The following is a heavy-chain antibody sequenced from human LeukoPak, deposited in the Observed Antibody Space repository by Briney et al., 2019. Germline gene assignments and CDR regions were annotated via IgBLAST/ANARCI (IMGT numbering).Heavy chain of an antibody. J-gene: IGHJ3*02. Sequence: LPGRSLRLSCAASGLTFSSYAMHWVRQAPGKGLEWVAVISYDGSNKYYADSVKGRFTISRDNSKNTLYLQMNSLRAEDTAVYYCARDFGYYDSTAGAFDIWGQGTMVTVSS. CDR1: GLTFSSYA. CDR3: ARDFGYYDSTAGAFDI. D-gene: IGHD3-22*01. CDR2: ISYDGSNK. V-gene: IGHV3-30*04.